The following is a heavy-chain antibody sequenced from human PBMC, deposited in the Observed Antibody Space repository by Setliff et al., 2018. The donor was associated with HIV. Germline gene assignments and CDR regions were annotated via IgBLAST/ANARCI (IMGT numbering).Heavy chain of an antibody. CDR2: IYHRGST. J-gene: IGHJ4*02. Sequence: SETLSLTCRVSGGSIRSSNWWSWVRQPPGKGPEWIGEIYHRGSTNYNPSLKSRVSISIDKSKNQFSLRMSSVTAADTAVYYCARDPISGITVAGAFDYWGQGTPVTVSS. D-gene: IGHD6-19*01. CDR3: ARDPISGITVAGAFDY. CDR1: GGSIRSSNW. V-gene: IGHV4-4*02.